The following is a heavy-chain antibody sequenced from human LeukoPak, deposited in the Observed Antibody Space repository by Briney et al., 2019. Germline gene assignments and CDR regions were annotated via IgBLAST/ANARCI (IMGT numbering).Heavy chain of an antibody. V-gene: IGHV3-11*01. CDR1: GFTFSDYY. CDR3: ARDGPGYSNGWYYEADGYFDY. D-gene: IGHD6-19*01. Sequence: GGSLRLSCAASGFTFSDYYMSWIRQAPGKGLEWVSYISSSGSTIYYADSVKGRFTISRDNAKNSLYLQMNSLRAEDTAVYYCARDGPGYSNGWYYEADGYFDYWGQGTLVTVSS. J-gene: IGHJ4*02. CDR2: ISSSGSTI.